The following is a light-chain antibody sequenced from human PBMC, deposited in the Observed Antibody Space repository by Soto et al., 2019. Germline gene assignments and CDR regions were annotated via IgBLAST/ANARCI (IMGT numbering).Light chain of an antibody. Sequence: QSALTQPASVSGSPGQSITISCTGTSSDVGAYNFVSWHQQHPGKAPKLMIYNVYDRPSGISYRFSGSKSGNTASLTISGLQGEDEADYYCSSFAGGNIYVFGTGTKVTVL. CDR2: NVY. J-gene: IGLJ1*01. CDR1: SSDVGAYNF. CDR3: SSFAGGNIYV. V-gene: IGLV2-14*03.